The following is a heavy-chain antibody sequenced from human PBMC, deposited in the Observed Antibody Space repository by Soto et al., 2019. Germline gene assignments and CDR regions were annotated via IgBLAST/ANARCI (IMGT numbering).Heavy chain of an antibody. J-gene: IGHJ3*02. CDR2: ISYDGSNK. V-gene: IGHV3-30*03. Sequence: QVQLVDSGGGVVQPGRSLRLSCAASGFTFSNYAMHWVRRAPGKGLEWVAAISYDGSNKYYADSVKGRVDISRDNSKNTLYLQMNSLRPEDTAVYYCARDPCTVVGCDPWGAFDIWGQGTMVTVSS. CDR3: ARDPCTVVGCDPWGAFDI. CDR1: GFTFSNYA. D-gene: IGHD2-8*02.